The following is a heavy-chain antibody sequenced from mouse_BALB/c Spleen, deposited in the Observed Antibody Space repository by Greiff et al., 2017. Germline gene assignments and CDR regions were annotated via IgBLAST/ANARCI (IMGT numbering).Heavy chain of an antibody. V-gene: IGHV3-2*02. D-gene: IGHD4-1*01. Sequence: EVQLVESGPGLVKPSQSLSLTCTVTGYSITSDYAWNWIRQFPGNKLEWMGYISYSGSTSYNPSLKSRISITRDTSKNQFFLQLNSVTTEDTATYYCARSALTGKYAMDYWGQGTSVTVSS. CDR2: ISYSGST. CDR1: GYSITSDYA. J-gene: IGHJ4*01. CDR3: ARSALTGKYAMDY.